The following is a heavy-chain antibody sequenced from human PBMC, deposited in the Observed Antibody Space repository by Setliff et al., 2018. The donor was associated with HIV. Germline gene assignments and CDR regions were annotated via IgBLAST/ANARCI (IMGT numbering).Heavy chain of an antibody. CDR1: GGSISGHY. J-gene: IGHJ3*02. V-gene: IGHV4-4*07. CDR3: ASTSGSGSAAVGDI. Sequence: SETLSLTCTVSGGSISGHYWSWIRQPAGKGLEWIGRIYTSGSTNYNPSLKSRVTMSVDTSKNQFSLKLSSVTAADTAVYYCASTSGSGSAAVGDIWGQGTMVTVSS. D-gene: IGHD1-26*01. CDR2: IYTSGST.